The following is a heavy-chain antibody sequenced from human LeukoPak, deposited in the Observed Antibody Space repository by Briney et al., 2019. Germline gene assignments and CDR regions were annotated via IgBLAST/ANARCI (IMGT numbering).Heavy chain of an antibody. J-gene: IGHJ6*02. CDR1: GGSISSYY. CDR3: AREVIAAAASESHYYYGMDV. CDR2: IYHSGST. D-gene: IGHD6-13*01. Sequence: SETLSLTCTVSGGSISSYYWSWIRQPPGKGLEWIGYIYHSGSTYYNPSLKSRVTISVDRSKNQFSLKLSSVTAADTAVYYCAREVIAAAASESHYYYGMDVWGQGTTVTVSS. V-gene: IGHV4-59*12.